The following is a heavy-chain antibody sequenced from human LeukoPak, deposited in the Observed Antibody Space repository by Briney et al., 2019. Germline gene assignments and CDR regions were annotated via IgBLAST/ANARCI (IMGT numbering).Heavy chain of an antibody. CDR3: ARVPGYSTLYYFDY. CDR2: VYYTGST. Sequence: PSETLSLTCTVSGASVSSSNYYWGWVRQPPGKGLEWVGSVYYTGSTYHNPSLKSRVTMSIDTSRNQFSLKLSSVTAADTAVYYCARVPGYSTLYYFDYWGQGTLVTVSS. J-gene: IGHJ4*02. D-gene: IGHD4-11*01. CDR1: GASVSSSNYY. V-gene: IGHV4-39*07.